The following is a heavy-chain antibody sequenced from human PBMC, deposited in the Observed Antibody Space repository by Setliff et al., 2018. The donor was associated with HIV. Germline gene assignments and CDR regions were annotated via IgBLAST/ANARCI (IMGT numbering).Heavy chain of an antibody. Sequence: ASVKVSCKASGYSFTAYGISWVRQAPGQGVEWMGWINLDSGHTNFAHKFQDRVTVTTDTSTNTTYMELSGLRSDDTATYYCARVPSGAAGLVSAGFYYWGQGTRVTVSS. CDR1: GYSFTAYG. D-gene: IGHD6-25*01. V-gene: IGHV1-18*01. CDR2: INLDSGHT. CDR3: ARVPSGAAGLVSAGFYY. J-gene: IGHJ4*01.